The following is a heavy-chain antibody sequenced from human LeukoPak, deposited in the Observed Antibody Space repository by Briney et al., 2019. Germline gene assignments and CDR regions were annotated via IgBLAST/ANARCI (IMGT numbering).Heavy chain of an antibody. CDR1: GFTFSSYA. Sequence: PGGSPRLSCAASGFTFSSYAMSWVRQAPGKGLEWVSAISGSGGSTYYADSVKGRSTISRDNSKNTLYLQMNSLRAEDTAVYYCAKGPGRWLDFDYWGQGTLVTVSS. J-gene: IGHJ4*02. D-gene: IGHD5-24*01. CDR2: ISGSGGST. V-gene: IGHV3-23*01. CDR3: AKGPGRWLDFDY.